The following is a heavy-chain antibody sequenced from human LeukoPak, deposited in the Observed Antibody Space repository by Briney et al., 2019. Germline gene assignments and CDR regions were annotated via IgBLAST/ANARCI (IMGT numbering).Heavy chain of an antibody. CDR2: IYYSGST. Sequence: TSVTLSLTCTVSGDSISSSSSYWGWIRQPPGEGLEWIGSIYYSGSTNFNPSLKSRVTISVDTSKNQFSLKMSSVTAADTAVYFCARGGPPGYYYNYYMDVWGKGTTVTISS. CDR3: ARGGPPGYYYNYYMDV. V-gene: IGHV4-39*07. CDR1: GDSISSSSSY. J-gene: IGHJ6*03.